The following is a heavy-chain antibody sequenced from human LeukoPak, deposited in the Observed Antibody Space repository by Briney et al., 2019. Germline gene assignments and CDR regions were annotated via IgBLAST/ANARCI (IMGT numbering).Heavy chain of an antibody. V-gene: IGHV3-74*01. CDR1: GFTFSSYW. Sequence: GGSLRLSCAASGFTFSSYWMHWVRHAPGKGLVWVSRINSDGSSTSYADSVKGRFTISRDNAKNTLYLQMNSLRAEGTAAYYCAKDVRGGCSGANCHYWGQGTLVTVSS. J-gene: IGHJ4*02. D-gene: IGHD4/OR15-4a*01. CDR3: AKDVRGGCSGANCHY. CDR2: INSDGSST.